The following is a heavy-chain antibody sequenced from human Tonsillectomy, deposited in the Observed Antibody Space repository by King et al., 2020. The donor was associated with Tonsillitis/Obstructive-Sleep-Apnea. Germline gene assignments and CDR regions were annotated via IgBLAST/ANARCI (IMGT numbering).Heavy chain of an antibody. V-gene: IGHV3-30*04. CDR1: GFTFSRFA. D-gene: IGHD3-22*01. J-gene: IGHJ3*02. Sequence: QLVQSGGGVVQPGRSLRLSCAASGFTFSRFAIHWVRQGPGKGLEWVAVISYDGSNKYYADSVEGRFTISRDNSKNTLYLQMNSLGAEDTAMYYCAREGIYDTSGYADAFDIWGQGTMVTVSS. CDR3: AREGIYDTSGYADAFDI. CDR2: ISYDGSNK.